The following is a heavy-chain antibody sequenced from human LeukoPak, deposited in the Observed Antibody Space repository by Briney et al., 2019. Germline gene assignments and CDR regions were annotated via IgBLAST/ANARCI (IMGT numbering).Heavy chain of an antibody. CDR1: GYTFSSFS. V-gene: IGHV3-21*01. Sequence: GGSLRLSCAASGYTFSSFSINWVRQAPGKGLEWFSSIRVGSNYIYYADSVRGRFTISRDDARDSLYLQMNSLRAEDTAVYYCVRLRRNSDTSGYYYYYDFWGQGTLVTVSS. CDR3: VRLRRNSDTSGYYYYYDF. D-gene: IGHD3-22*01. CDR2: IRVGSNYI. J-gene: IGHJ4*02.